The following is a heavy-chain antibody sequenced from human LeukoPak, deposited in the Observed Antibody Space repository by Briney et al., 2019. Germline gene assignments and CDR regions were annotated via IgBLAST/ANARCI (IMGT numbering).Heavy chain of an antibody. V-gene: IGHV3-30*03. CDR2: TSYDGSNE. CDR1: GFTFSSYG. J-gene: IGHJ4*02. CDR3: ARSFSSGWYDGYYFDY. Sequence: GGSLRLSCAASGFTFSSYGMHWVRQAPGKGLEWVAVTSYDGSNEYYADSVKGRFTISRDTSKNTLYLQMNSLRAEDTAVYYCARSFSSGWYDGYYFDYWGQGTLVTVSS. D-gene: IGHD6-19*01.